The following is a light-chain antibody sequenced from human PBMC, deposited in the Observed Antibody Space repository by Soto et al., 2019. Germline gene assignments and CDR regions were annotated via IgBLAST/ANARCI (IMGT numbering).Light chain of an antibody. J-gene: IGLJ2*01. CDR3: SSYAITTTVI. CDR2: DVS. Sequence: QSALTQPASVSGSLGQSITISCTGTSSDVGGYDYVSWYQQHPDNAPKLIIFDVSDRPSGVSNRFSGSKSGNTASLTISGLQADDEADYYCSSYAITTTVIFGGGTKLTVL. V-gene: IGLV2-14*01. CDR1: SSDVGGYDY.